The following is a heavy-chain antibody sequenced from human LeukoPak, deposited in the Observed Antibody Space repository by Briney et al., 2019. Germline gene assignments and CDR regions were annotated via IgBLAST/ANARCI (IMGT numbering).Heavy chain of an antibody. CDR3: AKGGLMGYSGYDYSDY. CDR1: GFTFSSYG. J-gene: IGHJ4*02. D-gene: IGHD5-12*01. CDR2: IRYDGSNK. Sequence: PGGSLRLSCAASGFTFSSYGMHWVRQAPGKGLEGVAFIRYDGSNKYYADSVKGRFTISRDNSKNTLYLQMNSLRAEDTAVYYCAKGGLMGYSGYDYSDYWGQGTLVTVSS. V-gene: IGHV3-30*02.